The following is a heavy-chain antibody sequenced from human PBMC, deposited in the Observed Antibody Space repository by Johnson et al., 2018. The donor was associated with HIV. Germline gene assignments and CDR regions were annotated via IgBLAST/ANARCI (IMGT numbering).Heavy chain of an antibody. CDR3: ARDGTETGPDDAFDI. V-gene: IGHV3-66*01. Sequence: VQLVESGGGLVQSGGSLRLACVASGFIVGTKYMSWVRQAPGKGLEWVSVIYRAGSTYYADSVKDRFTISRDISKNTIYLQMNSLRAEDTAMYYCARDGTETGPDDAFDIWGQGTMVTVSS. CDR1: GFIVGTKY. D-gene: IGHD1-1*01. CDR2: IYRAGST. J-gene: IGHJ3*02.